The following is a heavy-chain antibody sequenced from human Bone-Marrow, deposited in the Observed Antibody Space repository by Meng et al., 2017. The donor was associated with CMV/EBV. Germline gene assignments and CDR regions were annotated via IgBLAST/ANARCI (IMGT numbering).Heavy chain of an antibody. CDR1: GSTFSSYS. J-gene: IGHJ4*02. CDR3: ARSPIVATNFDY. Sequence: GESLKISCAASGSTFSSYSMNWVRQAPGKGLEWVSPISSSSSYIYYADSVKGRFTISRDNAKNSLYLQMNSLRAEDTAVYYCARSPIVATNFDYWGQGTLVTVSS. V-gene: IGHV3-21*01. CDR2: ISSSSSYI. D-gene: IGHD5-12*01.